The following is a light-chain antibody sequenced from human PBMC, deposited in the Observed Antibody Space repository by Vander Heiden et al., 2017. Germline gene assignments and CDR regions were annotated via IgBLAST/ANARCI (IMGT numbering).Light chain of an antibody. J-gene: IGKJ4*01. Sequence: DIPMTHSPSSVSASVGDRVPITGRASQAISSWVAWYQHKPGKAPKLLIYTASTLQSGVPSRFSGSGSGTEFTLTISSLQPEDFATYFCQQAHSTPLTFGAGTKVEIK. CDR2: TAS. CDR1: QAISSW. V-gene: IGKV1-12*01. CDR3: QQAHSTPLT.